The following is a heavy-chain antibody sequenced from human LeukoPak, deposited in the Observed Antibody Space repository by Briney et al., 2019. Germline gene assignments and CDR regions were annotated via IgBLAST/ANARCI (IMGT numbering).Heavy chain of an antibody. CDR2: IIPILGIA. J-gene: IGHJ4*02. CDR1: GGTFSSYA. D-gene: IGHD6-13*01. Sequence: SVEVSCKASGGTFSSYAISWVRQAPGQGLEWMGRIIPILGIANYAQKFQGRVTITADKSTSTAYMELSSLGSEVTAVYYCARANYRFSIAAAAYYFDYWGQGTLVTVSS. V-gene: IGHV1-69*04. CDR3: ARANYRFSIAAAAYYFDY.